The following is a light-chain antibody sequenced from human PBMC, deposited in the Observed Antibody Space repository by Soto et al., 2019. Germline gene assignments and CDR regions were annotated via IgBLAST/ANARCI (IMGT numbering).Light chain of an antibody. CDR3: QQRRNWPPT. V-gene: IGKV3-11*01. CDR2: DTS. CDR1: QSVGRF. J-gene: IGKJ2*01. Sequence: EVVLTQSPATLSLSPGEGATLSCRASQSVGRFLAWSQQKPGQAPRLLIYDTSNRATGIPGRFSGSGSGTDFPLNISGLEPEDFAIYYCQQRRNWPPTLGLGTKLHIK.